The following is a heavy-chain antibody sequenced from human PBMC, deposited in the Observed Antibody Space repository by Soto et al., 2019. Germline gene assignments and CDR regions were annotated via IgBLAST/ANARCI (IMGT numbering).Heavy chain of an antibody. CDR3: ARATIPSQPKGLDV. Sequence: QVQLVQSGAEMKKPGASVKVSCKSSGYTFNIYGIHWLRQAPGQSLEWMGWINGGTGNVEYSQRFQDRVIISRDTSASTDSMEVSSLTFDDTAIYRCARATIPSQPKGLDVWGQGTAVIVSS. V-gene: IGHV1-3*01. J-gene: IGHJ6*02. D-gene: IGHD2-2*02. CDR2: INGGTGNV. CDR1: GYTFNIYG.